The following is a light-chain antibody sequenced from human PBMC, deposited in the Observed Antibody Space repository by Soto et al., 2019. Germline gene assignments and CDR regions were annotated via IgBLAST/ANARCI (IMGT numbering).Light chain of an antibody. J-gene: IGKJ1*01. CDR2: GAS. CDR1: QSVSSN. CDR3: QQYNNWPET. Sequence: EIVVTQSPAILSVSPGERATLSCRASQSVSSNLAWYQQKPGQAPRLLIYGASTRATDVPARFSGSGSGTEFTLTISSLQSEDFAVYYCQQYNNWPETLGQGTKVDIK. V-gene: IGKV3-15*01.